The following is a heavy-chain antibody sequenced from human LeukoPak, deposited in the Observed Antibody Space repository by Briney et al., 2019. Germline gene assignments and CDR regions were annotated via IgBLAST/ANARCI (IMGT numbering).Heavy chain of an antibody. J-gene: IGHJ5*02. CDR2: IYYSGST. Sequence: SETLSLTCTVSGGSISSSSYYWGWIRQPPGKGLEWIGSIYYSGSTYYNPSLKSRVTISVDTSKNQFSLKLSSVTAADTAVYYRARSKYNWNPNWFDPWGQGTLVTVSS. V-gene: IGHV4-39*07. CDR3: ARSKYNWNPNWFDP. D-gene: IGHD1-20*01. CDR1: GGSISSSSYY.